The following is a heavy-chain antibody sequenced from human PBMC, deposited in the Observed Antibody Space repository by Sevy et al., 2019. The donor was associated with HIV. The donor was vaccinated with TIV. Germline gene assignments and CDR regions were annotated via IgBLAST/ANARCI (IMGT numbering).Heavy chain of an antibody. CDR3: TRWSGSQSIFDY. V-gene: IGHV3-49*04. Sequence: GGSLRLSCTASGFIFGDYGMSWVRQAPGKGLEWIAFFKSKIHGGTTENAASVKGRFTISRDDSKNNVYLQMSNLKTDDTAVYYCTRWSGSQSIFDYWGQGTLVTVSS. J-gene: IGHJ4*02. CDR2: FKSKIHGGTT. CDR1: GFIFGDYG. D-gene: IGHD1-26*01.